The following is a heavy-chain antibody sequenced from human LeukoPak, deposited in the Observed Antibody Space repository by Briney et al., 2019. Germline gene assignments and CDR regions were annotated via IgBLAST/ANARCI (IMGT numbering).Heavy chain of an antibody. Sequence: GGSLRLSCAASGFTFSSYEMNWVRQAPGKGLEWISYISASGTLTHYADSVEGRFTISRDNAKNSLYLQMNSLRAEDTAVYYCARSPIAAAGTAFDYWGQGALVTVSS. CDR1: GFTFSSYE. CDR2: ISASGTLT. J-gene: IGHJ4*02. CDR3: ARSPIAAAGTAFDY. V-gene: IGHV3-48*03. D-gene: IGHD6-13*01.